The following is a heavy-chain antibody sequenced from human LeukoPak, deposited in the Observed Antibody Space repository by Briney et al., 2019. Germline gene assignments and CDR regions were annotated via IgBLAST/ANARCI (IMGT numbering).Heavy chain of an antibody. CDR3: ARDLKLYSSSSNYFDY. V-gene: IGHV1-69*01. J-gene: IGHJ4*02. CDR1: GGTYA. Sequence: SVKASCKASGGTYAISWVRQAPGQGLEWMAGIIPMFGTTNYAQKFQGRLTITADESTSTAYMGLSSLRSEDTAVYYCARDLKLYSSSSNYFDYWGQGTLVTVSS. D-gene: IGHD6-6*01. CDR2: IIPMFGTT.